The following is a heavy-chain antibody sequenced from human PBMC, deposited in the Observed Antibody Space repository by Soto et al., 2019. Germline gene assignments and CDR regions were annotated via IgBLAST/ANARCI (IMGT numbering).Heavy chain of an antibody. V-gene: IGHV1-69*13. CDR2: ISPIFGTA. J-gene: IGHJ5*02. CDR1: GGTFSSSA. D-gene: IGHD3-9*01. CDR3: ARTYYDILTGYPNWYDP. Sequence: GASVKVSCKASGGTFSSSAISWVRQAPGQGLEWMGGISPIFGTANYAQKFQGRVTITADEPTSTAYMELSSLRSEDTAVYYCARTYYDILTGYPNWYDPCRQ.